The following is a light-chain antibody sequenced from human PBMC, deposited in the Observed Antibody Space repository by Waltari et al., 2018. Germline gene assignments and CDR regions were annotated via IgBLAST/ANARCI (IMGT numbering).Light chain of an antibody. CDR2: WAS. V-gene: IGKV4-1*01. CDR3: QQYYTTPT. Sequence: DIVMTQSPDSLAVSLGESATITCKSSQTVLYSSNNKNYLAWYQQKAGQSPKLLLYWASTRESGVPDRFSGSGSGTDFTLTINSLQAEDVAVYYCQQYYTTPTFGQGTKVEIK. CDR1: QTVLYSSNNKNY. J-gene: IGKJ1*01.